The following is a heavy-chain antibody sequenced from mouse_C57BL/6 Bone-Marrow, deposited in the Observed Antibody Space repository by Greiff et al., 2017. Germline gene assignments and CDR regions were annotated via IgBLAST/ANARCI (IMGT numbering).Heavy chain of an antibody. CDR1: GYTFTDYY. Sequence: VQLQQSGAELVRPGASVKLSCKASGYTFTDYYINWVKQRPGQGLEWIARIYPGSGNTYYNEKFKGKATLTAEKSSSTAYMQLSSLTSEDSAVYFCAKVDGNYAFDYWGQGTTLTVSS. J-gene: IGHJ2*01. D-gene: IGHD2-1*01. V-gene: IGHV1-76*01. CDR2: IYPGSGNT. CDR3: AKVDGNYAFDY.